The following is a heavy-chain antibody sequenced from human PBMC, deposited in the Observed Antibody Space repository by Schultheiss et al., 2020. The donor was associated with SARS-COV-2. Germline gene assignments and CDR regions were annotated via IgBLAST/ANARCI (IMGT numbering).Heavy chain of an antibody. Sequence: GGSLRLSCAASGFTFSSYGMHWVRQAPGKGLEWVAVIWYDGSNKYYADSVKGRFTISRDNAKNSLYLQMNSLRAEDTAVYYCARDPRYYYDSSGWGQGTLVTVSS. D-gene: IGHD3-22*01. CDR1: GFTFSSYG. CDR2: IWYDGSNK. CDR3: ARDPRYYYDSSG. J-gene: IGHJ4*02. V-gene: IGHV3-33*01.